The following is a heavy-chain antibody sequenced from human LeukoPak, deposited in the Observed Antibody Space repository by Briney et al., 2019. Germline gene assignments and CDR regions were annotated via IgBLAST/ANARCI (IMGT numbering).Heavy chain of an antibody. CDR1: GFTFSSYE. J-gene: IGHJ6*03. D-gene: IGHD3-22*01. Sequence: GGSLRLSCAASGFTFSSYEMNWVRQAPGKGLEWVSYISSSGSTIYYADSVKGRFTISRDNAKNSLYLQMNSLRAEDMAVYYCARECSSYYYDSSGYSNYYYYYYMDVWGKGTTVTVSS. CDR3: ARECSSYYYDSSGYSNYYYYYYMDV. CDR2: ISSSGSTI. V-gene: IGHV3-48*03.